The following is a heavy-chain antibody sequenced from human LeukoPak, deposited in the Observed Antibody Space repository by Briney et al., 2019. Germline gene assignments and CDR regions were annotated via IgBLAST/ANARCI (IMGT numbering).Heavy chain of an antibody. V-gene: IGHV1-69*06. D-gene: IGHD3-3*01. CDR3: ARQSRTRITIIGPRFKYYMDV. Sequence: SVKVSCKASGGTFSSYAISWVRQAPGQGLDWMGGIIAIFGTANYAQKFQGRVTITADKSTSTAYMELSSLRSEHTAVYYCARQSRTRITIIGPRFKYYMDVWGKGTTVSVSS. CDR1: GGTFSSYA. J-gene: IGHJ6*03. CDR2: IIAIFGTA.